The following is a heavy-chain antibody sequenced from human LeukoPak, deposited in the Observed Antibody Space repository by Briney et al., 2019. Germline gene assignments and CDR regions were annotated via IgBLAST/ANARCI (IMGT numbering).Heavy chain of an antibody. V-gene: IGHV3-21*01. D-gene: IGHD3-3*01. J-gene: IGHJ4*02. CDR3: ARDRLEGFSLIFDY. Sequence: GGSLRLSCAASGFTFSSYSMNWVRRAPGKGLEWVSSISSSSSYIYYADSVKGRFTISRDNAKNSLYLQMNSLRAEDTAVYYCARDRLEGFSLIFDYWGQGTLVTVSS. CDR1: GFTFSSYS. CDR2: ISSSSSYI.